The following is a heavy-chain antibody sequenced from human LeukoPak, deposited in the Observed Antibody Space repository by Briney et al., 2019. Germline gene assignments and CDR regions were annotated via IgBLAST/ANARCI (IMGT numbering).Heavy chain of an antibody. CDR3: AKQLGYCSDGSCYFPY. D-gene: IGHD2-15*01. V-gene: IGHV3-23*01. Sequence: GGSLRLSCATSGFTFSSYAMSWVRQAPGKGLEWASGISGSGDNTYYADSVKGRFTISRDNSKNTLYVQVNSLGTEDTAAYYCAKQLGYCSDGSCYFPYWGQGTLVTVSS. CDR2: ISGSGDNT. CDR1: GFTFSSYA. J-gene: IGHJ4*02.